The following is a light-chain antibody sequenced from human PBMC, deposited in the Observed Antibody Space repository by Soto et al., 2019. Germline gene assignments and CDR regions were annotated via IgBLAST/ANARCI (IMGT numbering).Light chain of an antibody. V-gene: IGKV1-5*03. Sequence: DIQMTQSPSTLSASVGDRVTITCRASQSISSWLAWYQQNPGKAPNLLIYRASSLESGVPSRFSGSGSGTDFTLTISSLQPDDFATYYCQQYNSDSAFGQGTKLEIK. J-gene: IGKJ2*01. CDR2: RAS. CDR3: QQYNSDSA. CDR1: QSISSW.